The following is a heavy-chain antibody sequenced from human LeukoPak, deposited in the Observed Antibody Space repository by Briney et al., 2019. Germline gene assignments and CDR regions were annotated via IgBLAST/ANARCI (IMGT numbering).Heavy chain of an antibody. D-gene: IGHD5-18*01. Sequence: PSETLSLTCAVYGGSFSGYYWSWIRQPPGKGLEWIGEINHSGSTNYNPSLKSRVTISVDTSKNQFSLKLSSVTAADTAVYYCARLKRGLQRGYSYGHIDYWAREPWSPSPQ. CDR1: GGSFSGYY. CDR2: INHSGST. J-gene: IGHJ4*02. CDR3: ARLKRGLQRGYSYGHIDY. V-gene: IGHV4-34*01.